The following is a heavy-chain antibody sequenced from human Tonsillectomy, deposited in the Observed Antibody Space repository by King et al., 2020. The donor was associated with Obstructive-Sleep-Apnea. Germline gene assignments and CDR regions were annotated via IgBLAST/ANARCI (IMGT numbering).Heavy chain of an antibody. CDR2: IYYSGST. V-gene: IGHV4-61*08. CDR3: ARGYSGSFGHYFDY. D-gene: IGHD1-26*01. Sequence: QLQESGPGLVKPSETLSLTCTGSGGSVSSGGYYWTWIRQPPGKGLEWIGHIYYSGSTNYNPSLKSRVTISADTSKNQFSLKLSSVTAADTAVYYCARGYSGSFGHYFDYWGQGTLVTVSS. CDR1: GGSVSSGGYY. J-gene: IGHJ4*02.